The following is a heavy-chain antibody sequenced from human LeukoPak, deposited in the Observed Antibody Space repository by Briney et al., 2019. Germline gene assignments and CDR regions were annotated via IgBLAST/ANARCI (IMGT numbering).Heavy chain of an antibody. CDR2: MNQDGSEK. CDR3: ATYTHWVAGDV. D-gene: IGHD3-16*01. V-gene: IGHV3-7*01. Sequence: GGSLRLSCAASGFTFSDSWMSWVRQTPGKGLEWVANMNQDGSEKDYVDSVKGRFTISRDNARNSLYLQMGSLRAEDTAVYYCATYTHWVAGDVWGQGTTVTVSS. J-gene: IGHJ6*02. CDR1: GFTFSDSW.